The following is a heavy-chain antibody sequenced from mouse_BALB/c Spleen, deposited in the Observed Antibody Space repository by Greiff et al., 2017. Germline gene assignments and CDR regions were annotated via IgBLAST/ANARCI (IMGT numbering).Heavy chain of an antibody. CDR2: IWSDGST. Sequence: VQRVESGPDLVAPSQSLSITCTVSGFSLTSYGVHWVRQPPGKGLEWLVVIWSDGSTTYNSALKSRLSTSKDNSKSQVFLKMNSIQTDDTAMYYCARQGAYGYYYAMDYWGQGTSVTVSS. J-gene: IGHJ4*01. CDR3: ARQGAYGYYYAMDY. V-gene: IGHV2-6-2*01. CDR1: GFSLTSYG. D-gene: IGHD2-2*01.